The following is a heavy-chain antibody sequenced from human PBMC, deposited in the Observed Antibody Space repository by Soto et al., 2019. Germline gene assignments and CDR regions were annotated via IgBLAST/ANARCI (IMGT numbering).Heavy chain of an antibody. CDR3: ARVNGYYGMDV. Sequence: TLSLTCAVYGGSFSGYYWSWIRQPPGKGLEWIGEINHSGSTNYNPSLKSRVTISVDTSKNQFSLKLSSVTAADTAVYYCARVNGYYGMDVWGQGTTVTVSS. D-gene: IGHD2-8*01. J-gene: IGHJ6*02. CDR1: GGSFSGYY. CDR2: INHSGST. V-gene: IGHV4-34*01.